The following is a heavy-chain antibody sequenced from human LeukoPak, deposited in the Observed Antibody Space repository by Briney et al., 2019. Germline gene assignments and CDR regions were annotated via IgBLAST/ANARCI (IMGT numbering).Heavy chain of an antibody. Sequence: ASVKVSCKASGYTFTGYYMHWVRQAPGQGLEWMGWINPNSGGTNYAQKFQGRVTMTRDTSISTAYMELSRLRSDGTAVYYCARVPRIAVCFDYWGQGTLVTVSS. CDR3: ARVPRIAVCFDY. D-gene: IGHD6-19*01. CDR1: GYTFTGYY. V-gene: IGHV1-2*02. CDR2: INPNSGGT. J-gene: IGHJ4*02.